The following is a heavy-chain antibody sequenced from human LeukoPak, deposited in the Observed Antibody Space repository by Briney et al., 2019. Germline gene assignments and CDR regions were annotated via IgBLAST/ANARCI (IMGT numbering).Heavy chain of an antibody. D-gene: IGHD3-10*01. CDR2: NDYSGST. Sequence: SETLSLTCIVSGGPISTHYWSWSRQPPGKGLEWVGYNDYSGSTNYNPSLKSRVTISVDTSKNQFSLKLNTVTATDTAVYYCARGATFRGTYYMDVWGKGTTVTVSS. CDR3: ARGATFRGTYYMDV. J-gene: IGHJ6*03. V-gene: IGHV4-59*11. CDR1: GGPISTHY.